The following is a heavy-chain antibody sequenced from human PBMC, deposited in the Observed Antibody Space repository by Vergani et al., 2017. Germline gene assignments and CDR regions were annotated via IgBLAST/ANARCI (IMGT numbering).Heavy chain of an antibody. Sequence: EVQLVESGGGLVQPGGSLRLSCAASGFTFSSYEMNWVRQAPGKGLEWVSYISSSGSTIYYADSVKGRFTIARDNAKNSLYLQMNSLRAEDTAVYYCAREGYDVWSGPSWDYWGQGTLVTVSS. CDR3: AREGYDVWSGPSWDY. V-gene: IGHV3-48*03. D-gene: IGHD3-3*01. J-gene: IGHJ4*02. CDR2: ISSSGSTI. CDR1: GFTFSSYE.